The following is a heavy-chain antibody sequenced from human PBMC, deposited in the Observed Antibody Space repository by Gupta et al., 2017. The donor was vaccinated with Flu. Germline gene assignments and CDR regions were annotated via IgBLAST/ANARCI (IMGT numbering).Heavy chain of an antibody. J-gene: IGHJ3*02. Sequence: EVQVVESGGSLVQPGGSLRLSCSASGFTFTNYATNWVRQAPGKGLEYVSGISSKNGGITYYADSVKGRFTISRDNSKNTLYLQMRSLRAEDTAMYYCVKDRGSGSYPEAFDIWGQGTMVTVSS. V-gene: IGHV3-64D*06. CDR1: GFTFTNYA. CDR2: ISSKNGGIT. D-gene: IGHD1-26*01. CDR3: VKDRGSGSYPEAFDI.